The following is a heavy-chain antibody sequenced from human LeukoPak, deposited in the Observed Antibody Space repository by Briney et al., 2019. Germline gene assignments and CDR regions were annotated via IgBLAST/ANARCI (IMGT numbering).Heavy chain of an antibody. D-gene: IGHD5-18*01. CDR1: GGSITSYY. J-gene: IGHJ4*02. Sequence: PSETLSLTCTVSGGSITSYYWSWIRQPAGKGLEWIGLIYSSGSTNYNPSLKSRVTMSVDTSKNQFSLKLSPVTAADTAVYYCARQGYSYGYDYWGQGTLVTVSS. V-gene: IGHV4-4*07. CDR2: IYSSGST. CDR3: ARQGYSYGYDY.